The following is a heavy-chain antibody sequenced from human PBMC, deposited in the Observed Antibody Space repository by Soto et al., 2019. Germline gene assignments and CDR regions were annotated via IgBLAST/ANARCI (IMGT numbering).Heavy chain of an antibody. D-gene: IGHD2-8*01. Sequence: GASVKVSCKASGYSFTDYHIHWVRQAPGQGLEWLGRIDPKSGGTSTAQKFQGWVTMTTDTSISTASMELTRLTSDDTAIYYCARGDSTDCSNGVCSFFYNHDMDVWGQGTTVTVSS. CDR3: ARGDSTDCSNGVCSFFYNHDMDV. V-gene: IGHV1-2*04. J-gene: IGHJ6*02. CDR1: GYSFTDYH. CDR2: IDPKSGGT.